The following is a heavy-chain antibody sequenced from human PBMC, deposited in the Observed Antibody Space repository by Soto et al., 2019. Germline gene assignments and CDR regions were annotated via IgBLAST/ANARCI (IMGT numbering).Heavy chain of an antibody. J-gene: IGHJ3*01. CDR3: AIIHIGSFAFDV. CDR2: ISYDGSDK. D-gene: IGHD3-16*01. CDR1: GLTFNIYD. Sequence: GGSLRLSCVGSGLTFNIYDIYWVRQAPGKGLEWVVLISYDGSDKYYADSVKGRFTVSRDNSKNALYLQLDNLRPDDTAVYHCAIIHIGSFAFDVWGQGTVVTVTS. V-gene: IGHV3-30*03.